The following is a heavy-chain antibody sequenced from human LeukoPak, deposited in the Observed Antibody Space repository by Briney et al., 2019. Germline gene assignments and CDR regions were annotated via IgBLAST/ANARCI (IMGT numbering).Heavy chain of an antibody. CDR1: GFTVSSNY. Sequence: QTGGSLRLSCAASGFTVSSNYMSWVRQAPGKGLEWVSVIYSGGSTYYADSVKGRFTISRDNSKNTLYLQMNSLRAEDTAVYYCAKRKWGLWFGELGYFDYWGQGTLVTVSS. CDR2: IYSGGST. V-gene: IGHV3-53*01. CDR3: AKRKWGLWFGELGYFDY. D-gene: IGHD3-10*01. J-gene: IGHJ4*02.